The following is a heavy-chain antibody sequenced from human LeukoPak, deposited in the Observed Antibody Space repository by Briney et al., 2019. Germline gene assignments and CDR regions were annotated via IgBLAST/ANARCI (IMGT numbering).Heavy chain of an antibody. CDR2: IRTKDCGGTT. Sequence: PGGSLRLSCTASGFTFGDYAMTCVRQGPGKGPEWGGVIRTKDCGGTTHYAASVKCRFSVSRDDSQNVTYLQMNSLQTADTGVYYCTRGLLGFGELLVYWGQGTLVTVSA. J-gene: IGHJ4*02. CDR3: TRGLLGFGELLVY. V-gene: IGHV3-49*04. D-gene: IGHD3-10*01. CDR1: GFTFGDYA.